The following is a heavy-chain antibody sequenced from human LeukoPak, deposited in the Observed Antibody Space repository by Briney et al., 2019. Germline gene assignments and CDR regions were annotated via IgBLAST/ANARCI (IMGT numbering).Heavy chain of an antibody. Sequence: SETLSLTCAVYGGSFSGYYWSWIRQPPGKGLEWIGEINHSGSTNYNPSLLGRVTMSVDTSKNQFSLKLSSVTAADTAVYYCARAGWFGELSLDYWGQGTLVTVSS. V-gene: IGHV4-34*01. CDR1: GGSFSGYY. J-gene: IGHJ4*02. CDR3: ARAGWFGELSLDY. D-gene: IGHD3-10*01. CDR2: INHSGST.